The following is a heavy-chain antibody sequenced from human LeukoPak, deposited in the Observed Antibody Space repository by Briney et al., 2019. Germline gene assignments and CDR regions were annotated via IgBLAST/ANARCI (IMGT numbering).Heavy chain of an antibody. J-gene: IGHJ6*03. CDR1: GFIFSSYA. CDR2: ISDIDDST. CDR3: AKPRYSYAYVAPHYYMDV. Sequence: PGGSLRLSCATSGFIFSSYAMSWVRQAPGKGLEWVSSISDIDDSTHYADSVKGRFTISRDNSKNTLYLQMNSLRAEDTAVYYCAKPRYSYAYVAPHYYMDVWGKGTTVTVSS. D-gene: IGHD3-16*01. V-gene: IGHV3-23*01.